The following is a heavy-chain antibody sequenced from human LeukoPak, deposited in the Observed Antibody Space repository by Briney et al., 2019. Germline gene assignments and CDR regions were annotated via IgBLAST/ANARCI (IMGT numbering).Heavy chain of an antibody. CDR1: GFTFSSYS. V-gene: IGHV3-21*01. Sequence: GGSLRLSCAASGFTFSSYSMDWVRQAPGKGLEWVSSISSSSSYIYYADSVKGRFTISRDNAKNSLYLQMNSLRAEDTAVYYCARGTWDYYDSSGYTHWGQGTLVTVSS. D-gene: IGHD3-22*01. CDR2: ISSSSSYI. CDR3: ARGTWDYYDSSGYTH. J-gene: IGHJ4*02.